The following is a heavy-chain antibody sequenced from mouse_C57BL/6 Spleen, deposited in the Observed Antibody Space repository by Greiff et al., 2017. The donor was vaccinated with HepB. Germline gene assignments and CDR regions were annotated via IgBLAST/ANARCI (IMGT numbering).Heavy chain of an antibody. CDR1: GFTFSDYG. CDR3: ARRLITTVVNYAMDY. CDR2: ISSGSSTI. D-gene: IGHD1-1*01. Sequence: DVQLVESGGGLVKPGGSLKLSCAASGFTFSDYGMHWVRQAPEKGLEWVAYISSGSSTIYYADTVKGRFTISRDNAKNTLFLQMTSLRSEDTAMYYCARRLITTVVNYAMDYWGQGTSVTVSS. J-gene: IGHJ4*01. V-gene: IGHV5-17*01.